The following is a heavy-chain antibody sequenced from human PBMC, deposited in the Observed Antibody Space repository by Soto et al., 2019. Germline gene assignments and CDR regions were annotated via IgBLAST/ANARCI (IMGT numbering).Heavy chain of an antibody. CDR3: ASLPNPSYSSSSIAYYYYYGMDV. CDR1: GFTFSSYS. Sequence: GGSLRLSCAASGFTFSSYSMNWVRQAPGKGLEWVSSISSSSSYIYYADSVKGRFTISRDNAKNSLYLQMNSLRAEDTAVYYCASLPNPSYSSSSIAYYYYYGMDVWGQGTTVTVSS. V-gene: IGHV3-21*01. J-gene: IGHJ6*02. CDR2: ISSSSSYI. D-gene: IGHD6-6*01.